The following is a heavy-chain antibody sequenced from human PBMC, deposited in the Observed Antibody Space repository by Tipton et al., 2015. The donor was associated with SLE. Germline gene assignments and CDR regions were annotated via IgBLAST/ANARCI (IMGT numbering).Heavy chain of an antibody. Sequence: TLSLTCIVSGGSMSLYKWSWIRQPPGKGLEWIGYFYGGSTSYNPSLRGRVTISGDTSKNQFSLTLNSVTAADTAVYFCARQPYYESPFDYWGQGTLVTVSS. CDR2: FYGGST. D-gene: IGHD3-22*01. V-gene: IGHV4-59*08. CDR1: GGSMSLYK. J-gene: IGHJ4*02. CDR3: ARQPYYESPFDY.